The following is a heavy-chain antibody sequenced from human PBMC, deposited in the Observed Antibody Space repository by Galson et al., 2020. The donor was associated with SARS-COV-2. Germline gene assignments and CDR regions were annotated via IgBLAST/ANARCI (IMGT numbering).Heavy chain of an antibody. Sequence: ASVKVSCKASGYTFTGYYMHWVRQAPGQGLEWMGRINPNSGGTNYAQKFQGRVTMTRDTSISTAYMELSRLRSDDTAVYYCAREYQLLRIDAFDIWGQGTMVTVSS. CDR2: INPNSGGT. J-gene: IGHJ3*02. V-gene: IGHV1-2*06. CDR3: AREYQLLRIDAFDI. D-gene: IGHD2-2*01. CDR1: GYTFTGYY.